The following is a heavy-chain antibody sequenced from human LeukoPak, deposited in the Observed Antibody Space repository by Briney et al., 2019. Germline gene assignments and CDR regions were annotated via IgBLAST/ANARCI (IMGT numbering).Heavy chain of an antibody. CDR3: AKHMRATNTYSFFGLDV. CDR1: GFTFKDYG. V-gene: IGHV3-9*01. Sequence: GRSLRLSCAATGFTFKDYGMHWVGQPPGKGLEGVSSINWNGGGTDYADSVEGRFTISRDNAKNSLYLQLSSLRPEDTALYYCAKHMRATNTYSFFGLDVWGQGTTVTVSS. J-gene: IGHJ6*02. CDR2: INWNGGGT. D-gene: IGHD1-26*01.